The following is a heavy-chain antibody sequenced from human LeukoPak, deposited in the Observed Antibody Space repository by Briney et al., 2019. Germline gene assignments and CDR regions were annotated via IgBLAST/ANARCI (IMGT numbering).Heavy chain of an antibody. Sequence: KPSETLSLTCTVSGGSICSSSYYWGWIRQPPGKGLEWIGSIYYSGSTYYNPSLKSRVTISVDTSKNQFSLKLSSVTAADTAVYYCARAAAAGTFPFDYWGQGTLVTVSS. CDR2: IYYSGST. J-gene: IGHJ4*02. V-gene: IGHV4-39*01. CDR1: GGSICSSSYY. D-gene: IGHD6-13*01. CDR3: ARAAAAGTFPFDY.